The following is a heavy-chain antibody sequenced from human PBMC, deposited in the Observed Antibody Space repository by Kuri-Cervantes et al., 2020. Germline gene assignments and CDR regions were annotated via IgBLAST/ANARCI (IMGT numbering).Heavy chain of an antibody. Sequence: ASVKVSCKASGYTFTGYYMHWVRQAPGQGLEWMGWINPNSGGTNYAQKFRGRVTMTRDTSISTAYMELSRLRSDDTAVYYCARDMVRGVIITLHFDYWGQGTLVTVSS. J-gene: IGHJ4*02. CDR1: GYTFTGYY. CDR3: ARDMVRGVIITLHFDY. D-gene: IGHD3-10*01. V-gene: IGHV1-2*02. CDR2: INPNSGGT.